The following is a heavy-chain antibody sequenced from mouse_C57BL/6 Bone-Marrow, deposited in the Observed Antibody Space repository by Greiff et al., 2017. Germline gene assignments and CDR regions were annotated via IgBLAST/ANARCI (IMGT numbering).Heavy chain of an antibody. CDR2: IDPENGDT. V-gene: IGHV14-4*01. CDR3: TLGYFDV. CDR1: GFNIKDDY. Sequence: EVQLQQSGAELVRPGSSVKLSCTASGFNIKDDYMHWVKQRPEQGLEWIGWIDPENGDTEYASKFQGKATITADTSSNTAYLQLSSLTSEDTAVYYCTLGYFDVWGTGTTVTVSS. J-gene: IGHJ1*03.